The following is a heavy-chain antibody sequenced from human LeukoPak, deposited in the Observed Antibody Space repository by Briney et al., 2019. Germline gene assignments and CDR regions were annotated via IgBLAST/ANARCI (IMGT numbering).Heavy chain of an antibody. CDR2: INVVNGAI. V-gene: IGHV3-48*01. J-gene: IGHJ6*02. Sequence: GGSLRLSCATSGFTLRYYQMNWVRQAPGKGPEWVSYINVVNGAIYYADSVKGQFTTSGDIATNSVYLQMNILRAEDTALYYCVRDGNRGYDMDVWGQGTAVTVSS. CDR1: GFTLRYYQ. D-gene: IGHD3-10*01. CDR3: VRDGNRGYDMDV.